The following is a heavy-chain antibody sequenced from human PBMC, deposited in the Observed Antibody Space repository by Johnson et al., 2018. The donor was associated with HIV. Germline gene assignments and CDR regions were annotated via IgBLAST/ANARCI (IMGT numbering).Heavy chain of an antibody. Sequence: VQLVESGGGLVQPGGSLRLSCAASGFTVSSNYMSWVRQAPGKGLEWVSGINWHGGSTGYADSVKGRFTISRDNAKNSLYLQMNSLRAEDTAVYYCVTLVVAPPFDIWGQGTMVTVSS. D-gene: IGHD2-15*01. CDR1: GFTVSSNY. CDR3: VTLVVAPPFDI. CDR2: INWHGGST. V-gene: IGHV3-20*04. J-gene: IGHJ3*02.